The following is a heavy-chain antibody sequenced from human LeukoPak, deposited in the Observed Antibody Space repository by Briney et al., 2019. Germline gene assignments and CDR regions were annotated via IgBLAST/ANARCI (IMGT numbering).Heavy chain of an antibody. CDR2: MNPNSGNT. V-gene: IGHV1-8*02. CDR1: GYTFTSYY. D-gene: IGHD3-10*01. Sequence: ASVKVSCKTSGYTFTSYYIHWVRQAPGQGLEWMGWMNPNSGNTGYAQKFQGRVTMTRNTSISTAYMELSSLRSEDTAVYYCARGRRGRILLWFGLYYFDYWGQGTLVTVSS. J-gene: IGHJ4*02. CDR3: ARGRRGRILLWFGLYYFDY.